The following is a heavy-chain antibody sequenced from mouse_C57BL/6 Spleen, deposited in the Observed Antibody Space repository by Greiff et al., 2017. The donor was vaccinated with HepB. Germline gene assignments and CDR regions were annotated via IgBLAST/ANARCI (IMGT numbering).Heavy chain of an antibody. CDR2: INPSSGYT. D-gene: IGHD3-1*01. Sequence: QVQLQQSGAELAKPGASVKLSCKASGYTFTSYWMHWVKQRPGQGLEWIGYINPSSGYTKYNQKFKDMATLTADKSSSTAYMQLSSLTYEDSAVYYWARGDRGAMDYWGQGTSVTVSS. J-gene: IGHJ4*01. V-gene: IGHV1-7*01. CDR1: GYTFTSYW. CDR3: ARGDRGAMDY.